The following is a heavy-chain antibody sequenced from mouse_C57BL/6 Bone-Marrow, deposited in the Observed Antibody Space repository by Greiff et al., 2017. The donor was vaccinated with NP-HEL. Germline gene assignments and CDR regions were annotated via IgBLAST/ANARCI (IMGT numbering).Heavy chain of an antibody. CDR3: ARAEAMDY. J-gene: IGHJ4*01. Sequence: DVKLVESGGGLVKPGGSLKLSCAASGFTFSSYAMSWVRQTPEKRLEWVATLSDGGSYSYSPDNVKGRFTISRDNAKNNLYLQMSHLKSEDTAMYYCARAEAMDYWGQGTSVTVSS. CDR2: LSDGGSYS. CDR1: GFTFSSYA. V-gene: IGHV5-4*03.